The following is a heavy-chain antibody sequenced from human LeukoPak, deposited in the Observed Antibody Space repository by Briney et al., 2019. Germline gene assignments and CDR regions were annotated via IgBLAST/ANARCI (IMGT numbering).Heavy chain of an antibody. V-gene: IGHV3-7*01. CDR1: GFTFSSYW. CDR2: IKQDGSEK. D-gene: IGHD2-2*01. CDR3: ARLYCSTISCLCFDY. J-gene: IGHJ4*02. Sequence: GGSLRLSCAASGFTFSSYWMSWVRQAPGKGPEWVANIKQDGSEKYSVDSVKGRFTISRDNAKNSLYLQMNSLRGEDTAVYYCARLYCSTISCLCFDYWGQGTLVTVSS.